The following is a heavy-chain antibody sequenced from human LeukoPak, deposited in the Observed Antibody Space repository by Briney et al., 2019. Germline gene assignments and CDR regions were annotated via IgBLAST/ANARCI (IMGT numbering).Heavy chain of an antibody. J-gene: IGHJ3*02. D-gene: IGHD7-27*01. CDR1: GFTFSSYS. CDR2: ISSGSTYI. Sequence: PGESLRLSCAASGFTFSSYSMNWVRQAPGKGLEWVSSISSGSTYIYYADSVKGRFTITRDNAKNSLYLQMNSLRAEDTAVYYCARDALTGDPSPDAFDIWGQGTMVTVSS. CDR3: ARDALTGDPSPDAFDI. V-gene: IGHV3-21*01.